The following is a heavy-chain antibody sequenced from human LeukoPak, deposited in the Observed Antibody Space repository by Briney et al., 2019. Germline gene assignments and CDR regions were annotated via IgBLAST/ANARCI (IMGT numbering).Heavy chain of an antibody. J-gene: IGHJ4*02. CDR2: INHSGST. D-gene: IGHD3-22*01. CDR3: ARHRPIITMIVVVFRTWYYFDY. V-gene: IGHV4-34*01. Sequence: SETLSLTCAVYGGSFSGYYWSWIRQPPGKGLEWIGEINHSGSTNYNPSLKSRVTISVDTSKNQFSLKLSSVTAADTAVYYCARHRPIITMIVVVFRTWYYFDYWGQGTLVTVSS. CDR1: GGSFSGYY.